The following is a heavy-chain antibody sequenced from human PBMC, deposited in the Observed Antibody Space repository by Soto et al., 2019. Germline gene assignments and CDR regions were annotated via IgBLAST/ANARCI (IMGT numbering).Heavy chain of an antibody. V-gene: IGHV1-18*01. CDR3: ARDYTEPVAATRYYYYYGMDV. Sequence: ASVKVSCKASGYTFTSYGISWVRQAPGQGLEWMGWISAYNGNTNYAQKLQGRVTMTTDTSTSTAYMELRSLRSDDTAVYYCARDYTEPVAATRYYYYYGMDVWGQGTTVTVSS. CDR2: ISAYNGNT. CDR1: GYTFTSYG. J-gene: IGHJ6*02. D-gene: IGHD2-15*01.